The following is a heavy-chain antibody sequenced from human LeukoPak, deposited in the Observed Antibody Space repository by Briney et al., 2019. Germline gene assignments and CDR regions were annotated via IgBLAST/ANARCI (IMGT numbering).Heavy chain of an antibody. D-gene: IGHD2-15*01. J-gene: IGHJ4*02. CDR2: IYCSGST. V-gene: IGHV4-61*01. CDR1: GYSISSGYY. Sequence: SETLSFTCAVSGYSISSGYYWRWIRQPPGKGLEWIGYIYCSGSTNHNPSLKSRVTISVDTSKAQFSLKRSSVTAADTAVYYCARERRGGSGGSCYEDYWGQGTLVTVSS. CDR3: ARERRGGSGGSCYEDY.